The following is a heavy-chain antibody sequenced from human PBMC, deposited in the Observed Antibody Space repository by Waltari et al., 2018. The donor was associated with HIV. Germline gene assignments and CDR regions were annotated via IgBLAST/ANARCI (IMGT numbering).Heavy chain of an antibody. V-gene: IGHV4-34*01. CDR1: GGSFSGYY. Sequence: QVQLQQWGAGLLKPSETLSLTCAVYGGSFSGYYWSWIRQPPGKGLEWIGEINHSGSTNYNPSLKSRVTISVDTSKNQFSLKLSSVTAADTAVYYCARGAESDYGMDVWGQGTTVTVSS. CDR3: ARGAESDYGMDV. J-gene: IGHJ6*02. CDR2: INHSGST.